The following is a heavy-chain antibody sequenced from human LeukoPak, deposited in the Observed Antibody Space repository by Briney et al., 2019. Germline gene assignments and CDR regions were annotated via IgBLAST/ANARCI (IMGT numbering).Heavy chain of an antibody. V-gene: IGHV3-7*01. CDR1: GFTFSDYW. CDR3: ARWLELMRNFDW. Sequence: PGGSLRLSCVGSGFTFSDYWMSWVRQAPGKGLEWVANIKQDGSGKDYVDALKGRFTISRGNAKNSLYLQMNSLRAEDTAVYYCARWLELMRNFDWWGQGTLVTVSS. D-gene: IGHD5-24*01. J-gene: IGHJ4*02. CDR2: IKQDGSGK.